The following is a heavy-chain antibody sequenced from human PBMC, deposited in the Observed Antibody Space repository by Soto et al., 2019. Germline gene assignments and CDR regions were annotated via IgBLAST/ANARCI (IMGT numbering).Heavy chain of an antibody. V-gene: IGHV3-21*01. CDR1: GVTFNSYS. CDR3: ARDGGVAATLANYFDY. Sequence: GGALRLSCAASGVTFNSYSMNWVRQAPGKGLEWVSSMSRSSRYIYYADSVKGRFTISRDNAKNSVYLQMSSLRAEDTAVYYCARDGGVAATLANYFDYWGQGTLVPVSS. CDR2: MSRSSRYI. D-gene: IGHD2-15*01. J-gene: IGHJ4*02.